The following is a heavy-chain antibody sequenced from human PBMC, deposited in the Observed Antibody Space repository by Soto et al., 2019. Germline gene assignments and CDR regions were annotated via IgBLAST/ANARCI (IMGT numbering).Heavy chain of an antibody. CDR1: GGSLSSGDLY. D-gene: IGHD6-13*01. V-gene: IGHV4-30-4*01. CDR3: ARDRAAALRTGFDP. Sequence: SATLSLTCTLSGGSLSSGDLYWSWIRQPPGKGLEWIGYIYYTGTTQYNPSLRSRVAMSLDTSKNQFSLKLSSVTAADTAVYYCARDRAAALRTGFDPWGQATSVTVA. J-gene: IGHJ5*02. CDR2: IYYTGTT.